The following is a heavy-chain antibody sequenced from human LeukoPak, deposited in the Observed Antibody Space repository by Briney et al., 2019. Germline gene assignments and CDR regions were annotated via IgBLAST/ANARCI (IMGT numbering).Heavy chain of an antibody. CDR2: ISSSSTYI. D-gene: IGHD4-17*01. V-gene: IGHV3-21*01. CDR1: GFTFSTYT. CDR3: ARQTTVTTDAWDGFGY. J-gene: IGHJ4*02. Sequence: GGSLRLSCAASGFTFSTYTMNWVRQAPGKGLEWVSSISSSSTYIYYADSVKGRFTISRDNAKNSLFLQMNSLKAEDTAVYYCARQTTVTTDAWDGFGYWGQGTLVTVSS.